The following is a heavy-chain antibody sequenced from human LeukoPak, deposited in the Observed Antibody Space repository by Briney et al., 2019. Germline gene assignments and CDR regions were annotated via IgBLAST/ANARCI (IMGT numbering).Heavy chain of an antibody. CDR1: GFTFSNYG. CDR3: AGNYGPYYFDY. J-gene: IGHJ4*02. CDR2: IWYDGSNK. D-gene: IGHD3-10*01. Sequence: GGSLRLSCAASGFTFSNYGMHWVRQAPGKGLEWVAVIWYDGSNKYYADSVKGRFTISRDNSKNTLYLQMNSLRAEDTAVYYCAGNYGPYYFDYWGQGTLVTISS. V-gene: IGHV3-33*01.